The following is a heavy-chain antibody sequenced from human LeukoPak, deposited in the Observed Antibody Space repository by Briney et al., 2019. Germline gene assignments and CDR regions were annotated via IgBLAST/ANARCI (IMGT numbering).Heavy chain of an antibody. Sequence: ASVKVSCKASGYTFTSYYIHWVRQAPEQGLGGMGIINLTGGSTTYAQKFQDRVTMTRDTSTSTVYMELSSLRSEDMAVFYCATGGLLAVAPHQYYFDYWGQGTLVTVSS. CDR1: GYTFTSYY. CDR3: ATGGLLAVAPHQYYFDY. D-gene: IGHD2-8*02. J-gene: IGHJ4*02. CDR2: INLTGGST. V-gene: IGHV1-46*01.